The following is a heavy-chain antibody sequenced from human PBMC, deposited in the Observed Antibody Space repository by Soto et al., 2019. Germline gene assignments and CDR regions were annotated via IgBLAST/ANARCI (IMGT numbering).Heavy chain of an antibody. Sequence: EVQLVESGGGLVQPGGSLRLSCAASGFSITNTWMHWVRQAPGKGLEWVGRVKSKADGGTADYAAPVKGRFTVSREDSTNTQYRQMKSLKMEDTAVYYCNSYPVFSGGHTPLWGQGTLVTVS. V-gene: IGHV3-15*07. D-gene: IGHD3-3*01. CDR1: GFSITNTW. CDR2: VKSKADGGTA. J-gene: IGHJ4*02. CDR3: NSYPVFSGGHTPL.